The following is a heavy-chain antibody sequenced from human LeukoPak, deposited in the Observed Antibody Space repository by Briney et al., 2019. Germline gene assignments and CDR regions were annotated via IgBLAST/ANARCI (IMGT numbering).Heavy chain of an antibody. J-gene: IGHJ4*02. CDR3: ARVGKYQLLSCFDY. V-gene: IGHV1-18*01. CDR2: ISAYNGNT. Sequence: ASVKVSCKASGYTFTSYGISWVRQAPGQGLEWMGWISAYNGNTNYAQKLQGRVTMTTDTYTSTVYMELRSLRSDDTAVYYCARVGKYQLLSCFDYWGQGTLVTVSS. CDR1: GYTFTSYG. D-gene: IGHD2-2*01.